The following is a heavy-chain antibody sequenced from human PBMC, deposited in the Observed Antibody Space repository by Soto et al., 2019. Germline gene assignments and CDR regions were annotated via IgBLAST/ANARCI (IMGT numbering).Heavy chain of an antibody. CDR1: GGTFSNSA. CDR3: ATPAEALDTGMLKGLAH. CDR2: ILPIFGTP. V-gene: IGHV1-69*13. D-gene: IGHD5-18*01. Sequence: SVKVSCKASGGTFSNSAIIWVRQAPGQGLEWMGGILPIFGTPNYAQKFQGRLTISADEFSSTAYMELNILRSEDTAVYYCATPAEALDTGMLKGLAHWGEGSLVTVSS. J-gene: IGHJ4*02.